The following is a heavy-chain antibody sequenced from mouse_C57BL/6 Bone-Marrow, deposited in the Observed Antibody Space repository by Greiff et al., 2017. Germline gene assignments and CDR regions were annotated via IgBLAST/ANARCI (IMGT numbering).Heavy chain of an antibody. CDR2: TFYSGIT. V-gene: IGHV3-3*01. J-gene: IGHJ4*01. CDR1: GFSINSDCY. Sequence: VQLKESGPSLVRPSQTLSLTCTVTGFSINSDCYWIWIRQFPGNKLEYIGYTFYSGITYYNPSLESRTYITHDTSKNQFSLKLSSVTTEDTATYYCARGQPDYYGSAMDYWGQGTSVTVAS. CDR3: ARGQPDYYGSAMDY. D-gene: IGHD1-1*01.